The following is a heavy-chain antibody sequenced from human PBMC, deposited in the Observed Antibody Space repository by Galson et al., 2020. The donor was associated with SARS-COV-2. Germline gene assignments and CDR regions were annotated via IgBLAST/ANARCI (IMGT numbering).Heavy chain of an antibody. CDR2: LYSGDDA. Sequence: GGSLRLSCAASGFTDSSNYLGWVRQVPGNGLEWVAFLYSGDDAFYSDSVEGRFTFSRDNSKNTLYLQMNSLRVEDTAIYFCARASGGYSDSWGQGMLVTVSS. CDR3: ARASGGYSDS. J-gene: IGHJ4*02. CDR1: GFTDSSNY. V-gene: IGHV3-53*01. D-gene: IGHD5-12*01.